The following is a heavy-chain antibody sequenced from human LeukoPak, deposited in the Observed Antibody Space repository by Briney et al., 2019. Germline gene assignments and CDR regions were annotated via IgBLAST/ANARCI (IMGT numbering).Heavy chain of an antibody. J-gene: IGHJ6*02. CDR3: ASPYYDFWSGRELGMDV. CDR1: GGTFSSYA. Sequence: GASVKVSCKASGGTFSSYAISWVRQAPGQGLEWMGGIIPIFGTANYAQKFQGRITITADESTSTAYMELSSLRSEDTAVYYCASPYYDFWSGRELGMDVWGQGTTVTVSS. CDR2: IIPIFGTA. V-gene: IGHV1-69*13. D-gene: IGHD3-3*01.